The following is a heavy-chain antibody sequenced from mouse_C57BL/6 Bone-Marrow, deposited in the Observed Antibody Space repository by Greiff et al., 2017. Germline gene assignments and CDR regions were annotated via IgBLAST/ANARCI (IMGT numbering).Heavy chain of an antibody. CDR3: ARGGALYDAPFAY. CDR2: IYPGGGYT. CDR1: GYTFTNYW. D-gene: IGHD2-3*01. V-gene: IGHV1-63*01. Sequence: QVQLKQSGAELVRPGTSVKMSCKASGYTFTNYWIGWAKQRPGHGLEWIGDIYPGGGYTKYNEKFKGKATLTADKSSSTAYMQFSSLTSEDSAIYYCARGGALYDAPFAYWGQGTLVTVSA. J-gene: IGHJ3*01.